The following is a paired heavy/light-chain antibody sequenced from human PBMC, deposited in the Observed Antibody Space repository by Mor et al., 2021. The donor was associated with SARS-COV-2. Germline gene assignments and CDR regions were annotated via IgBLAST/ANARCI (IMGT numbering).Heavy chain of an antibody. CDR3: ARDWFLEWLPRGTLDV. Sequence: QVHLVQSGAEVKKPGASVKVSCKPSGYTFTSYYIHWVRQAPGQGLEWMGIINPSDDNTNYAQKFQGRVTMTRDTSTSTVYMELSSLRSEDTAVYYCARDWFLEWLPRGTLDVWGHGTTVTVSS. J-gene: IGHJ6*02. CDR1: GYTFTSYY. D-gene: IGHD3-3*01. V-gene: IGHV1-46*01. CDR2: INPSDDNT.
Light chain of an antibody. CDR3: YSTDSSGNNWV. J-gene: IGLJ3*02. V-gene: IGLV3-10*01. Sequence: SYELTQPPSVSVSPGQTARITCSGDALPKKYAYWYQQKSGQAPVLVIYEDSKRPSGIPERFSGSSSGTMATLTVSGAQVEDEADYYCYSTDSSGNNWVFGGGTKLTVL. CDR2: EDS. CDR1: ALPKKY.